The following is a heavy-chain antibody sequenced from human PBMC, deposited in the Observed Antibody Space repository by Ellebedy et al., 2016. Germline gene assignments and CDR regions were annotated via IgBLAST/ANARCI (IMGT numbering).Heavy chain of an antibody. D-gene: IGHD1-26*01. CDR2: IYYSGST. Sequence: SETLSLXXTVSGGSISSYYWSWIRQPPGKGLEWIGYIYYSGSTNYNPSLKSRVTISVDTSKNQFSLKLSSVTAADTAVYYCARHWELPTDYFDYWGQGTLVTVSS. J-gene: IGHJ4*02. CDR3: ARHWELPTDYFDY. V-gene: IGHV4-59*08. CDR1: GGSISSYY.